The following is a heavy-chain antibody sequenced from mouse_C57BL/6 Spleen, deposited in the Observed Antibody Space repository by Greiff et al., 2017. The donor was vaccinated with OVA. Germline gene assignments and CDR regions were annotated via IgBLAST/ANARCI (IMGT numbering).Heavy chain of an antibody. V-gene: IGHV5-9*01. J-gene: IGHJ3*01. CDR3: ARRGNWDEFAY. D-gene: IGHD4-1*01. CDR1: GFTFSSYT. CDR2: ISGGGGNT. Sequence: EVQRVESGGGLVKPGGSLKLSCAASGFTFSSYTMSWVRQTPEKRLEWVATISGGGGNTYYPDSVKGRFTISRDNAKNTLYLQMSSLRSEDTALYYCARRGNWDEFAYWGQGTLVTVSA.